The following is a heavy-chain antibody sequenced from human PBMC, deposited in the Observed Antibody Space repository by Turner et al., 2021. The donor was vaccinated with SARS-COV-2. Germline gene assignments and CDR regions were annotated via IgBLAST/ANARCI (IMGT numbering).Heavy chain of an antibody. Sequence: QVQLVQSGAEVKKPGASVKVSCKVSGYPLTELSMHWVRQAPGKGLEWMGGFDPEDGETIYAQKFQGRVTMTEDTSTDTAYMELSSLRSEDTAVYYCATANTIFGVVTNYYYYYGMDVWGQGTTVTVSS. CDR2: FDPEDGET. J-gene: IGHJ6*02. CDR3: ATANTIFGVVTNYYYYYGMDV. V-gene: IGHV1-24*01. D-gene: IGHD3-3*01. CDR1: GYPLTELS.